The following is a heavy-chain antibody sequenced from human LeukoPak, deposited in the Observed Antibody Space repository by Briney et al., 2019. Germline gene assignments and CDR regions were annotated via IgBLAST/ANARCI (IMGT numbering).Heavy chain of an antibody. D-gene: IGHD4-17*01. J-gene: IGHJ4*02. CDR1: GFTFSSYG. Sequence: GRSLRLSCAASGFTFSSYGMHWVRQAPGKGLEWVAVISYDGSNKYYADSVKGRSTISRDNSKNTLYLQMNSLRAEDTAVYYCAKDLYGDYGLDYWGQGTLVTVSS. CDR2: ISYDGSNK. CDR3: AKDLYGDYGLDY. V-gene: IGHV3-30*18.